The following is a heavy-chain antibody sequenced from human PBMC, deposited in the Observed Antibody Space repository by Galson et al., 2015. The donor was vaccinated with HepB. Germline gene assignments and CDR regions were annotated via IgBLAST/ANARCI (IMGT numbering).Heavy chain of an antibody. D-gene: IGHD6-6*01. CDR2: ISSGDI. Sequence: SLRLSCAAPEFTFSTYSMNWVRQAPGKGLEWISYISSGDIFYADSVKGRFTISRDNAKNSLYLQMNNLKAEDTAVYYCVRDHSWAFDIWGQGTLVTVSS. J-gene: IGHJ3*02. CDR3: VRDHSWAFDI. CDR1: EFTFSTYS. V-gene: IGHV3-48*01.